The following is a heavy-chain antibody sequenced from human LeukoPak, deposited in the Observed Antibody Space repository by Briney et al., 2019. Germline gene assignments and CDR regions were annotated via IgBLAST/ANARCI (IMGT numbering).Heavy chain of an antibody. CDR1: GYTFTGYY. CDR2: INPNSGGT. J-gene: IGHJ3*02. D-gene: IGHD6-13*01. CDR3: ASGAAAGTGDAFDI. Sequence: GASVKVSCKASGYTFTGYYMHWVRQAPGQGLEWMGWINPNSGGTNYAQKFQGWVTMTRDTSISTAYMELSRLRSDDTAVYYCASGAAAGTGDAFDIWGQGTMVTVSS. V-gene: IGHV1-2*04.